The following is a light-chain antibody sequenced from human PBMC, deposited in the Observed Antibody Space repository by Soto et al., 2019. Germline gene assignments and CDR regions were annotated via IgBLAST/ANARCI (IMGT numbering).Light chain of an antibody. V-gene: IGLV1-44*01. CDR2: NNN. J-gene: IGLJ1*01. CDR1: SSNIGSNT. Sequence: QSVLTQPPSASGTPGQRVTISCSGSSSNIGSNTVNWYQQLPGTAPKLLIYNNNQRPSGVPDRFSGSMSGTSASLDISGLQSKDEADYDYAAWDDSLSGLVFGTGTKVTVL. CDR3: AAWDDSLSGLV.